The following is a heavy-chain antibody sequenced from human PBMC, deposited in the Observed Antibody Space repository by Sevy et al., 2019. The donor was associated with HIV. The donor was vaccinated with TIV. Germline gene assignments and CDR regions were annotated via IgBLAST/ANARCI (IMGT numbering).Heavy chain of an antibody. J-gene: IGHJ6*02. D-gene: IGHD3-10*01. V-gene: IGHV1-18*01. CDR1: SYTFINYG. CDR3: ARDSMPVVQGVIITPYFYGMDV. CDR2: ISAYNGNT. Sequence: ASVKVSCKASSYTFINYGITWLRQAPGQGLEWMGWISAYNGNTNYAQKFQGRVTMTTDTSSTTAYMELRSLISDDTAVYYCARDSMPVVQGVIITPYFYGMDVWGQGTTVTVSS.